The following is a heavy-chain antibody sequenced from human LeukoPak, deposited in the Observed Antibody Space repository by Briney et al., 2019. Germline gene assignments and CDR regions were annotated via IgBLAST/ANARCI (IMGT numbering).Heavy chain of an antibody. CDR3: VCSSIAVAVPYYFDY. V-gene: IGHV4-39*01. CDR2: IFYSGSN. J-gene: IGHJ4*02. Sequence: SETLSHTCSVSGGSISSSSYYWGWIRQPRGKGREWCGSIFYSGSNYYNPSLKSRVPFPVNTSKNQFSLKLSFVTAADSAVYYCVCSSIAVAVPYYFDYWGQGTLVTVSS. D-gene: IGHD6-19*01. CDR1: GGSISSSSYY.